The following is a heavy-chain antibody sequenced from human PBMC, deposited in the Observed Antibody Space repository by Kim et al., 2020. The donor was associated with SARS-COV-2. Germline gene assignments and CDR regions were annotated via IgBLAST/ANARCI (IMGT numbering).Heavy chain of an antibody. CDR3: ARQIRYSSSWYY. V-gene: IGHV4-39*01. Sequence: YYNPSLKSRVTISVDTSKNQFSLKLSSVTAADTAVYYCARQIRYSSSWYYWGQGTLVTVSS. D-gene: IGHD6-13*01. J-gene: IGHJ4*02.